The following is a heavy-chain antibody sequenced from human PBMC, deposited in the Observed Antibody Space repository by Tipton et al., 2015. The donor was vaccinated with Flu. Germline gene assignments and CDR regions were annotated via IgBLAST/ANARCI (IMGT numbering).Heavy chain of an antibody. CDR1: GGSISSYY. CDR2: IYTSGST. D-gene: IGHD4-17*01. CDR3: ARDGPKGTATTPQYYYYYGMDV. Sequence: LRLSCTISGGSISSYYWSWIRQPAGKGLEWIGRIYTSGSTNYNPSLKSRVTMSVDTSKNQFSLKLSSVTAADTAVYYCARDGPKGTATTPQYYYYYGMDVWGQGTTVTVSS. J-gene: IGHJ6*02. V-gene: IGHV4-4*07.